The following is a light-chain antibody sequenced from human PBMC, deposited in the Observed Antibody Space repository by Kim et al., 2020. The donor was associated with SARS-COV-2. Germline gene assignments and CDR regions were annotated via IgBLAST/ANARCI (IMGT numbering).Light chain of an antibody. CDR2: RNN. V-gene: IGLV1-47*01. CDR3: AAWDDSLSGYV. Sequence: GQRVTISCSGSSSNIGSNYVYWYQQLPGTAPKLLIYRNNQRPSGVPDRFSGSKSGTSASLAISGLRSEDEADYYCAAWDDSLSGYVFGAGTKVTVL. J-gene: IGLJ1*01. CDR1: SSNIGSNY.